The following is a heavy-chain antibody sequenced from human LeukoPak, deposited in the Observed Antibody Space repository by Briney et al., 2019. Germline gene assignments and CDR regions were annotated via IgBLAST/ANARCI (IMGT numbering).Heavy chain of an antibody. CDR1: GGTISSYY. J-gene: IGHJ4*02. CDR2: IYTSGST. V-gene: IGHV4-4*07. CDR3: ARVISSDYREGFDY. Sequence: ASETLCLTCAASGGTISSYYLSWIRQPAGKGLEWIWRIYTSGSTNYNPSLKSRVTMSVDNLKKPCSLKLSSATDQPTALHHCARVISSDYREGFDYWGQGTLVTVSS. D-gene: IGHD4-17*01.